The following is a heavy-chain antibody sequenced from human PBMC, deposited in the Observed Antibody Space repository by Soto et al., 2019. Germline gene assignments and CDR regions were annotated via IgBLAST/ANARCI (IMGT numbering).Heavy chain of an antibody. V-gene: IGHV3-48*03. CDR3: VRYCGTTLCNGVATRTFDY. Sequence: GGSLRLSCAASRFTFSTYEMHWFRQAPGKGLEWVSYISTSGSTVYYADSVKGRFTVSRDNTRNSLYLQMDSLRDEDTALYYCVRYCGTTLCNGVATRTFDYWGQGTLVTVSS. CDR2: ISTSGSTV. CDR1: RFTFSTYE. J-gene: IGHJ4*02. D-gene: IGHD5-12*01.